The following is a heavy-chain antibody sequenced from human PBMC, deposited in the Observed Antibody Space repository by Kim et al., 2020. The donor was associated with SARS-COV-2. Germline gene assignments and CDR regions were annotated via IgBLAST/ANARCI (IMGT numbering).Heavy chain of an antibody. CDR1: GYTFTSYD. Sequence: ASVKVSCKASGYTFTSYDINWVRQATGQGLEWMGWMNPNSGNTGYAQKFQGRVTMTRNTSISTAYMELSSLRSEDTAVYYCAKIRGYDILTGYYYYYYGMDAWGQGTTVTASS. CDR3: AKIRGYDILTGYYYYYYGMDA. D-gene: IGHD3-9*01. J-gene: IGHJ6*02. V-gene: IGHV1-8*01. CDR2: MNPNSGNT.